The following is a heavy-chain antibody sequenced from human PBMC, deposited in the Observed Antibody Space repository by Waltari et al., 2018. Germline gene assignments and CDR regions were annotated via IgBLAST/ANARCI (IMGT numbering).Heavy chain of an antibody. CDR1: GGSISSSSYY. CDR2: IYYSGST. V-gene: IGHV4-39*01. J-gene: IGHJ6*02. CDR3: ARGAFSRGGGNSRSYYGMDV. D-gene: IGHD2-21*02. Sequence: QLQLQESGPGLVKPSETLSLTCTVSGGSISSSSYYWGWIRQPPGKGLEWIGSIYYSGSTYYNPSLKSRVTISVDTSKNQFSLKLSSVTAADTAVYYCARGAFSRGGGNSRSYYGMDVWGQGTTVTVSS.